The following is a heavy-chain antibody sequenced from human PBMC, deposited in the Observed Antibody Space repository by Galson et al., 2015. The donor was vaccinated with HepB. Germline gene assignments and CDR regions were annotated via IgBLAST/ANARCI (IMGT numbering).Heavy chain of an antibody. V-gene: IGHV3-23*01. J-gene: IGHJ4*02. D-gene: IGHD6-19*01. Sequence: SLRLSCAASGFTFSSYAMSWVRQAPGKGLEWVSAISGSGGSTYYADSVKGRFTISRDNSKNTLYLQMNSLRAEDTAVYYCAKDRPRGIAVAGTGTFDYWGQGTLVTVSS. CDR1: GFTFSSYA. CDR2: ISGSGGST. CDR3: AKDRPRGIAVAGTGTFDY.